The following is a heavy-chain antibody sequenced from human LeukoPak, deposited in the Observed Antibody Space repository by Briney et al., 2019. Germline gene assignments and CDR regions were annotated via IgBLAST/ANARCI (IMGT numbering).Heavy chain of an antibody. D-gene: IGHD7-27*01. V-gene: IGHV3-21*01. Sequence: GGSLRLSCAASGFTFSSYNMNWVRQAPGKGLEWVSSISSSSDYIYYADSVKGRFTISRDNAKNSLYLQMNSLRAEDTAVYYCARDLNWETYWGQGTLVTVSS. CDR1: GFTFSSYN. J-gene: IGHJ4*02. CDR3: ARDLNWETY. CDR2: ISSSSDYI.